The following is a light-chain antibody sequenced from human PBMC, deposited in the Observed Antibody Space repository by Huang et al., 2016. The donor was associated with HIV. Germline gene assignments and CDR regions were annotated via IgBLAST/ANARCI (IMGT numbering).Light chain of an antibody. J-gene: IGKJ4*01. CDR1: QSLTSTY. V-gene: IGKV3-20*01. CDR3: QQYGSSPLT. Sequence: EIVLTQSPGTLSLSPGERATLSYRASQSLTSTYLAWYQQQPGQAPRLLIYNASRRATGIPDRFSGSGSGTDFTLTISRLEPEDFAVYYCQQYGSSPLTFGGGTKVEIK. CDR2: NAS.